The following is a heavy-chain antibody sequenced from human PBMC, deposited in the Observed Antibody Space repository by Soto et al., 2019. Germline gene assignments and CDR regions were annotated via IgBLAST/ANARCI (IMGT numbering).Heavy chain of an antibody. J-gene: IGHJ5*02. V-gene: IGHV4-31*03. Sequence: SETLSLTCIVSGTSISSGDYYWSWIRQRPGGGLEWLGYMFYGGSPHYNPSLKSRVTILVDTSNNQLSLRLTSLTAADTAVYYCARTPTGSTYLAWFDPWGKGTPVTVS. CDR2: MFYGGSP. CDR1: GTSISSGDYY. D-gene: IGHD1-7*01. CDR3: ARTPTGSTYLAWFDP.